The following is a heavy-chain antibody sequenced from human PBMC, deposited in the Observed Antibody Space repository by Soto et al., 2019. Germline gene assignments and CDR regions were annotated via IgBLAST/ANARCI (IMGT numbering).Heavy chain of an antibody. CDR1: GGTFSNYG. CDR3: ARWVRGYSGYDSSYYYGMDV. Sequence: GASVKVSCKASGGTFSNYGISWVRQAPGQGLEWMGWISAYNGNTNYAQKLQGRVTMTTDTSTSTAYMELRSLRSDDTAVYYCARWVRGYSGYDSSYYYGMDVWGQGTTVTV. J-gene: IGHJ6*02. V-gene: IGHV1-18*01. CDR2: ISAYNGNT. D-gene: IGHD5-12*01.